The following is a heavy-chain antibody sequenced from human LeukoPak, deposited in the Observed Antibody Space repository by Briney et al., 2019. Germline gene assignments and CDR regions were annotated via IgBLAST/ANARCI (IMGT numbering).Heavy chain of an antibody. Sequence: PGGSLRLSCAASGFTFSSYEMNWVRQAPGKGLEWVSGINWNGGSTGYADSVKGRFTISRDNAKNSLYLQMNSLRAEDTALYYCARETYSSGVDAFDIWGQGTMVTVSS. V-gene: IGHV3-20*04. J-gene: IGHJ3*02. CDR3: ARETYSSGVDAFDI. D-gene: IGHD6-19*01. CDR1: GFTFSSYE. CDR2: INWNGGST.